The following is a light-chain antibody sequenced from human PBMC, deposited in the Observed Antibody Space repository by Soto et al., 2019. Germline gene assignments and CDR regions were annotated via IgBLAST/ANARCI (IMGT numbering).Light chain of an antibody. J-gene: IGKJ2*01. CDR2: SGS. CDR1: QSLLHSNGYNY. CDR3: VQALQTPST. V-gene: IGKV2-28*01. Sequence: DIVMTQSPLSLPVTPGEPASISCRSSQSLLHSNGYNYLDWYLQKPGQSPQLLIYSGSNRASGVPDRFSGSGSGTDFTLKISRVEAEDVGVYYCVQALQTPSTFGQGTKLEIK.